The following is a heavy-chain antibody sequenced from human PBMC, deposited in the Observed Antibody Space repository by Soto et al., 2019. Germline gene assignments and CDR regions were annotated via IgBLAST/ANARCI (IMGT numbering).Heavy chain of an antibody. Sequence: PGESLKISCEASGYIFANYWIGWVRQKPGKGLEWMGIIYPGDSDTRYNPSFQGHVTISADKSVNTAYLQWSGLKASDSAMYYCARAPSTGWYQHFDYCGQRTLVTVSS. J-gene: IGHJ4*02. V-gene: IGHV5-51*01. D-gene: IGHD6-19*01. CDR1: GYIFANYW. CDR2: IYPGDSDT. CDR3: ARAPSTGWYQHFDY.